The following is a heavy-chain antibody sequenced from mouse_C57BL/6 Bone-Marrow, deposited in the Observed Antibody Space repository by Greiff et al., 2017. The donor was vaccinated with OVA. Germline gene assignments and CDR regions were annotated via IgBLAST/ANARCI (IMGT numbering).Heavy chain of an antibody. CDR2: IYPRSGNT. J-gene: IGHJ1*03. V-gene: IGHV1-81*01. D-gene: IGHD1-1*01. CDR1: GYTFTSYG. Sequence: QVQLKQSGAELARPGASVKLSCKASGYTFTSYGISWVKQRTGQGLEWIGEIYPRSGNTYYNAKFKGKATLTADKSSSTAYMELRSLTSEDSAVYFCAREGTVVGPYVWGTGTTVTVSS. CDR3: AREGTVVGPYV.